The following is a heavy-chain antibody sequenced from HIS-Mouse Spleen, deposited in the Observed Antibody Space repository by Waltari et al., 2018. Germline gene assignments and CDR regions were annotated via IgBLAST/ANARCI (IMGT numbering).Heavy chain of an antibody. CDR2: IYYSGST. V-gene: IGHV4-39*07. CDR3: AREIPYSSSWYDWYFDL. D-gene: IGHD6-13*01. J-gene: IGHJ2*01. CDR1: GGSISSSSSY. Sequence: QLQLQESGPGLVKPSETLSLTCTVSGGSISSSSSYWGWFRQPPGKGLEWIGSIYYSGSTYYNPCLKSRVTRSVDTSKNQVSLKLSSVTAADTAVYYCAREIPYSSSWYDWYFDLWGRGTLVTVSS.